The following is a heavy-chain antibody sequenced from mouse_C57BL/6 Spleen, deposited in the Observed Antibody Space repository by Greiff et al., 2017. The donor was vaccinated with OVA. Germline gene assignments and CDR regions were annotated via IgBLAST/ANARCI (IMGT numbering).Heavy chain of an antibody. D-gene: IGHD1-1*01. Sequence: VQLQQPGAELVRPGSSVKLSCKASGYTFTSYWMDWVKQRPGQGLEWIGNIYPSDSETHYNQKFKDKATLTVDKSSSTAYMQLSSLTSEDSAVYYCASSYGSSPYYAMDYWGQGTSVTVSS. J-gene: IGHJ4*01. V-gene: IGHV1-61*01. CDR3: ASSYGSSPYYAMDY. CDR1: GYTFTSYW. CDR2: IYPSDSET.